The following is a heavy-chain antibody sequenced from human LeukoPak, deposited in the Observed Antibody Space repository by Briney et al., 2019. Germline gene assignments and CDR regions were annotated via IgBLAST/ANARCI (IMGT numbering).Heavy chain of an antibody. D-gene: IGHD6-13*01. Sequence: PGGSLRLSCTASLFAVSNHDMTWVRQAPGKGLEWVSTLGGGTAYYADSVKGRFTISRDNSKNTLYLQMNSLRAEDTAVYYCARAGSSWSRSDWFDPWGQGTLVTVSS. CDR3: ARAGSSWSRSDWFDP. CDR2: LGGGTA. V-gene: IGHV3-23*01. J-gene: IGHJ5*02. CDR1: LFAVSNHD.